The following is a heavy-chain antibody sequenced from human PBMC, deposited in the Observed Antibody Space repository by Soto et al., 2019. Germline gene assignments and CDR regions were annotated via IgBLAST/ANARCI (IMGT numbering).Heavy chain of an antibody. Sequence: GASVKVSCKASGYTFTSYAMHWVRQAPGQRLEWMGWINAGNGNTKYSQKFQGRVTITRDTSASTAYMELSSLRSEDTAVYYCARDETPSHEGVVWFGPQVTLGYYGMDVWGQGTTVTVSS. V-gene: IGHV1-3*01. CDR2: INAGNGNT. CDR1: GYTFTSYA. CDR3: ARDETPSHEGVVWFGPQVTLGYYGMDV. D-gene: IGHD3-10*01. J-gene: IGHJ6*02.